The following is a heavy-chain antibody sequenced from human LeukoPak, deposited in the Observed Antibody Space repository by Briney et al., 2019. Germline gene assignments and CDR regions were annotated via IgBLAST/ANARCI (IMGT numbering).Heavy chain of an antibody. Sequence: PSETLSLTCTVSGGSISSSCCSWGWIRQPPGKGLEWIGSAHYSRSTYYNPSLKSRVTISVDTSKNQFSLKLSSVTAADTAVYYCARLTGTYYYYYMDVWGKGTTVTVSS. D-gene: IGHD1-7*01. CDR3: ARLTGTYYYYYMDV. V-gene: IGHV4-39*07. CDR1: GGSISSSCCS. CDR2: AHYSRST. J-gene: IGHJ6*03.